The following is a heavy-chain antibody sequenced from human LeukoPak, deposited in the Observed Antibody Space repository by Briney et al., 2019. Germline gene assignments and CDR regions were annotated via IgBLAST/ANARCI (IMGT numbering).Heavy chain of an antibody. CDR1: GFTFSSYG. Sequence: GGSLRLSCAASGFTFSSYGMHWVRQAPGKGLEWLSFIQYDGSDKHYADSVKGRFTISRDNSKNTLYLQMNSLRAEDTAVYYCTQPAPLDYWGHGTLVTVSS. J-gene: IGHJ4*01. CDR3: TQPAPLDY. CDR2: IQYDGSDK. D-gene: IGHD5-18*01. V-gene: IGHV3-30*02.